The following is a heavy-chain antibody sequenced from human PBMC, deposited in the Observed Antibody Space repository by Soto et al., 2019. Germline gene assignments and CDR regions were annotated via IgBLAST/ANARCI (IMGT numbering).Heavy chain of an antibody. J-gene: IGHJ6*03. V-gene: IGHV5-51*01. D-gene: IGHD3-16*01. CDR2: IYPGDSDT. CDR3: ARGGGDYYSYMDV. CDR1: EYSFTSYC. Sequence: PGESLKISCKGSEYSFTSYCIGCVRQMPGKGLEWMGIIYPGDSDTRYSPSFQGQVTISADKSISTAYLQWSSLKASDAAMYYCARGGGDYYSYMDVWGKGTTVTVSS.